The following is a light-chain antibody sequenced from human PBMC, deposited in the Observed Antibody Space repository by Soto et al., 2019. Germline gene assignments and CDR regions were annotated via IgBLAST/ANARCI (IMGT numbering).Light chain of an antibody. J-gene: IGKJ4*01. V-gene: IGKV3-20*01. CDR1: QSISSSH. Sequence: PGERATLSCRASQSISSSHLVWYQQKPGQAPRLLIYGASSRATGIPDRFSGSGSGTDFTLTISRLEREDFALYYCQQYGSSPLTFGGGTKVEIK. CDR2: GAS. CDR3: QQYGSSPLT.